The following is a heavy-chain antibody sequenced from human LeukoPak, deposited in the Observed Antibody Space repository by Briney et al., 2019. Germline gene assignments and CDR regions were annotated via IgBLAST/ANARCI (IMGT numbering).Heavy chain of an antibody. Sequence: GGSLRLSCAASGFTFSGNWMSWVRQAPGKGLEWVANIKQDGSEKYYVDSVKGRFTISRDNAKNSLYLQMNSLRAEDTAVYYCAGVWVNYYYMDVWGKGTTVTVSS. CDR3: AGVWVNYYYMDV. J-gene: IGHJ6*03. D-gene: IGHD4-23*01. CDR1: GFTFSGNW. V-gene: IGHV3-7*01. CDR2: IKQDGSEK.